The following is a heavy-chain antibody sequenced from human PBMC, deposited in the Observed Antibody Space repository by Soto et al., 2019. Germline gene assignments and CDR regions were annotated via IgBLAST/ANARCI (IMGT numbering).Heavy chain of an antibody. CDR1: GGSISSSSYY. CDR2: IYYSGST. V-gene: IGHV4-39*01. Sequence: NPSETLSLTCTVSGGSISSSSYYWGWIRQPPGKGLEWIGSIYYSGSTYYNPSLKSRVTISVDTSKNQFSLKLSSVTAADTAVYYCARFGSFDYWGQGTLVTVSS. J-gene: IGHJ4*02. CDR3: ARFGSFDY. D-gene: IGHD3-10*01.